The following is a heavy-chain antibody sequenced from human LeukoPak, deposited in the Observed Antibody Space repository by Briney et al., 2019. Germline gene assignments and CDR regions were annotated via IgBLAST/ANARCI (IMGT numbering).Heavy chain of an antibody. J-gene: IGHJ5*02. CDR3: ARGHARIDP. Sequence: PSETLSLTCAVYGGSFSGYYWSWIRQPPGKGLEWIGEINHSGSTNYNPSLKSRVTISVDTSKNQFSLKLSSVTAADTAVYHCARGHARIDPWGQGTLVTVSS. CDR1: GGSFSGYY. CDR2: INHSGST. V-gene: IGHV4-34*01.